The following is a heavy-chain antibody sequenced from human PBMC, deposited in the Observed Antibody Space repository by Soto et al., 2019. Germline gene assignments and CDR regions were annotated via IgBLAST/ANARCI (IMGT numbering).Heavy chain of an antibody. J-gene: IGHJ6*03. CDR2: INPNSGET. CDR1: GYTFTGYY. Sequence: GASVKVSCKASGYTFTGYYMHWMRQAPGQGLEWMGWINPNSGETDYAQNFQGWVTMTRDMSISTAYMELSRLKSNDTAVYYCERGGGINYYYYIDVWGKGTTVTVSS. CDR3: ERGGGINYYYYIDV. V-gene: IGHV1-2*04. D-gene: IGHD1-20*01.